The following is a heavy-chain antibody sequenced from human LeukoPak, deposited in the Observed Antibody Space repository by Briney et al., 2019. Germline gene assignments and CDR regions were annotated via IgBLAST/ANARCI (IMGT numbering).Heavy chain of an antibody. Sequence: GWSLPLSCVASRFSVSSYLLRWVHRPPAKGLEGVANRKPNGSEKSYVDSVKGRFTISRYNAKNTMYLQMKSLRAEDTAVYYCARAPYEVYRFDYWGQGTLVTASS. CDR3: ARAPYEVYRFDY. CDR2: RKPNGSEK. D-gene: IGHD2-8*01. V-gene: IGHV3-7*01. J-gene: IGHJ4*02. CDR1: RFSVSSYL.